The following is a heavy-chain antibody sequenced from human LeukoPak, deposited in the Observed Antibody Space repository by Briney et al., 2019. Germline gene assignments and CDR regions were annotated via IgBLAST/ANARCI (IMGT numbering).Heavy chain of an antibody. CDR1: GGTFSSYA. V-gene: IGHV1-69*05. D-gene: IGHD1-26*01. Sequence: EASVKVSCKASGGTFSSYAISWVRQAPGQGLEWMGGIIPIFGTANYAQKFQGRVTITTDESTSTAYMELSSLRSEDTAMYYCARGSGSYTFDYWGQGTLVTVSS. CDR3: ARGSGSYTFDY. J-gene: IGHJ4*02. CDR2: IIPIFGTA.